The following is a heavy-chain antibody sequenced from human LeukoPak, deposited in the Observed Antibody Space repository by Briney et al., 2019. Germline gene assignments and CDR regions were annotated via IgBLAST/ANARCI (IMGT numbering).Heavy chain of an antibody. CDR1: GFTFSSYG. CDR3: ARWLYSGSRYYFDY. V-gene: IGHV3-30*02. D-gene: IGHD1-26*01. Sequence: GGSLRLSCAASGFTFSSYGMHWVRQAPGKGLEWVAFIRYDGSNKYYADSVKGRFTISRDNSKNTLYLQMNSLRAEDTAVYYCARWLYSGSRYYFDYWGQGTLVTVSS. J-gene: IGHJ4*02. CDR2: IRYDGSNK.